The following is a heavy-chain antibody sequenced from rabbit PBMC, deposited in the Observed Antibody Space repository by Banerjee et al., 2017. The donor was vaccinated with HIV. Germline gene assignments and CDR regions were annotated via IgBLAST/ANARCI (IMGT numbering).Heavy chain of an antibody. D-gene: IGHD4-1*01. V-gene: IGHV1S40*01. J-gene: IGHJ4*01. CDR2: IYTGGSGGI. CDR1: GFDLSNYYY. CDR3: GRDLAGVIGWNFSV. Sequence: QTLEESGGDLVKPGASLTLTCTASGFDLSNYYYIYWVRQAPGKGLEWIGCIYTGGSGGIYYASWARGRLTISKTSSTTVTLQMTSLTAADTATYFCGRDLAGVIGWNFSVWGPGTLVTVS.